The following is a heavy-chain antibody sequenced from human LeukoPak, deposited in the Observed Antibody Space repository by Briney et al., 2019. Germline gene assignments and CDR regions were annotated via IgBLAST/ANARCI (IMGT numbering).Heavy chain of an antibody. CDR2: VYYSGST. Sequence: TLSLICTVSAGSISSYYWSWIRQPPGKGLEWIGYVYYSGSTNYNPSLKSRFTISVDTSKNQFSLKLSSVTAAGTAVYFCATRSPGGYYFDYWGQGTLVTDSS. CDR1: AGSISSYY. D-gene: IGHD1-14*01. V-gene: IGHV4-59*08. CDR3: ATRSPGGYYFDY. J-gene: IGHJ4*02.